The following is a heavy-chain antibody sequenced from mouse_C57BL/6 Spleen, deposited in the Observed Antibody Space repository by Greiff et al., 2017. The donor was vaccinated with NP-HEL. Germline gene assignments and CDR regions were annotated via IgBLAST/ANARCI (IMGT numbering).Heavy chain of an antibody. J-gene: IGHJ2*01. V-gene: IGHV3-8*01. CDR3: ARYRGAYSPVFDY. D-gene: IGHD1-1*01. Sequence: DVKLQESGPGLAKPSQTLSLTCSVTGYSITSDYWNWIRKFPGNKLEYMGYISYSGSTYYNPSLKNRISITRDTSTNQYYLQLNSVTTEDTATFYYARYRGAYSPVFDYWGQGTTLTVSS. CDR1: GYSITSDY. CDR2: ISYSGST.